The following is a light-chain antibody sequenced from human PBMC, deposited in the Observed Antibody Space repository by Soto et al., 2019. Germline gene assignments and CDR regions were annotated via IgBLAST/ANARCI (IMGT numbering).Light chain of an antibody. J-gene: IGKJ2*01. CDR3: QQRSNWYT. Sequence: EIVLTQSTDTLSLSPGERATLSCRASQSVGSYLAWYQQKPGQAPRLLIYASSNRATGIPARFSGSGSGIDFTLTISSLEPENFAVYYCQQRSNWYTFGQATKLEI. CDR2: ASS. CDR1: QSVGSY. V-gene: IGKV3-11*01.